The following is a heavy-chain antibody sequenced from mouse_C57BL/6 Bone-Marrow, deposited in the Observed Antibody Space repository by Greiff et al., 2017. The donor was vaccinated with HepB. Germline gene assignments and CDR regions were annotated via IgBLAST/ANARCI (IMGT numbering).Heavy chain of an antibody. Sequence: EVMLVESGGGLVKPGGSLKLSCAASGFTFSDSGMHWVRQAPEKGLEWVAYISSGSSTIYYADTVKGRFTISRDNAKNTLFLQMTSLTSEDTAMYYCARDYGSLYWYFDVWGTGTTVTVSS. J-gene: IGHJ1*03. CDR2: ISSGSSTI. CDR1: GFTFSDSG. V-gene: IGHV5-17*01. CDR3: ARDYGSLYWYFDV. D-gene: IGHD1-1*01.